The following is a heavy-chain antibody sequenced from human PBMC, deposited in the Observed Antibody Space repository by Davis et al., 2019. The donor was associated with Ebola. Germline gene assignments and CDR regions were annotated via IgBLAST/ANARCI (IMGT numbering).Heavy chain of an antibody. D-gene: IGHD4-11*01. V-gene: IGHV1-18*01. Sequence: ASVKVSCKASGYTFTNYGLTWVRQAPGQGLEWVGWISTTNGIKNYAQKIQGRVTMTRDTSISTVYMELSSLRYDDTADYYCARGHNYAHEYWGQGTLVTVSS. J-gene: IGHJ4*02. CDR2: ISTTNGIK. CDR1: GYTFTNYG. CDR3: ARGHNYAHEY.